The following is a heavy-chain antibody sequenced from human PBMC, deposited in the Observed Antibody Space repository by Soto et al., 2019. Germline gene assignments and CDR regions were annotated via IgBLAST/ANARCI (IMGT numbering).Heavy chain of an antibody. Sequence: GGSLRLSCAVSGFTVSSHYMSWVRQAPGKGLEWVSVIYSGGSTYYADSVKGRFAISRDNSKNTLYLQMNSLRAEDSAVYYCAQHDWFDPWGQGTLVTVAS. CDR3: AQHDWFDP. J-gene: IGHJ5*02. CDR1: GFTVSSHY. V-gene: IGHV3-66*04. CDR2: IYSGGST.